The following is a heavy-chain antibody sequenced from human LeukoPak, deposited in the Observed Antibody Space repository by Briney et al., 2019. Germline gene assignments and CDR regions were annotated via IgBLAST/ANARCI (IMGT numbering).Heavy chain of an antibody. Sequence: SETLSLTCTVSGGSISSSGYYWGWIRQPPGKGLEWIASIYYSGSTYSNPSLKSRVTISVDTSKNQLSLKLSSLTAADTAVYYCARHEYSGSYYGLSWFDPWGQGTLVTVSS. CDR1: GGSISSSGYY. CDR2: IYYSGST. CDR3: ARHEYSGSYYGLSWFDP. V-gene: IGHV4-39*01. J-gene: IGHJ5*02. D-gene: IGHD1-26*01.